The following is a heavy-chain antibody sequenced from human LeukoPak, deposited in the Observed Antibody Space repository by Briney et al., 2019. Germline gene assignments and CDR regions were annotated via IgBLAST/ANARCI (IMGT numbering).Heavy chain of an antibody. Sequence: ASVKISCKASGYTFTGYYMHWVRQAPGQGLEWMGWINPNSGGTNYAQKFQGRVTMTRVTSISTAYMELSRLRSDDTAVYYCARDHSSSWYAPPYNWFDPWGQGTLVTVSS. D-gene: IGHD6-13*01. CDR1: GYTFTGYY. V-gene: IGHV1-2*02. CDR2: INPNSGGT. CDR3: ARDHSSSWYAPPYNWFDP. J-gene: IGHJ5*02.